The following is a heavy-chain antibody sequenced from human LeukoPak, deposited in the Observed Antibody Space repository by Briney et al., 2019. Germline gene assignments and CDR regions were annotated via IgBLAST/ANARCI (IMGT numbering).Heavy chain of an antibody. D-gene: IGHD6-19*01. CDR2: MNPNSGNT. CDR3: ARAGWESSNFDY. V-gene: IGHV1-8*01. CDR1: GYTFTSYD. J-gene: IGHJ4*02. Sequence: ASVKVSCKASGYTFTSYDINWVRQATGQGLEWMGWMNPNSGNTGYAQKFQGRVTMTRNTSISTAYMELSSLRSEVTAVYYCARAGWESSNFDYWGQGTLVTVSS.